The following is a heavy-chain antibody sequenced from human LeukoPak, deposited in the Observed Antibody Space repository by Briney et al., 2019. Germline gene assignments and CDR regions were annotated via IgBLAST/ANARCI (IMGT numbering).Heavy chain of an antibody. Sequence: PGGSLRLSCAASGFTFSSYWMSWVRQAPGKGLEWVANIKHDGSVKYYVDSVKGRFTISRDNAKNSLYLQMNSLRAEDTAVYFCARDDSYSSDYWGQGTLVTVSS. J-gene: IGHJ4*02. CDR2: IKHDGSVK. V-gene: IGHV3-7*05. CDR1: GFTFSSYW. D-gene: IGHD6-13*01. CDR3: ARDDSYSSDY.